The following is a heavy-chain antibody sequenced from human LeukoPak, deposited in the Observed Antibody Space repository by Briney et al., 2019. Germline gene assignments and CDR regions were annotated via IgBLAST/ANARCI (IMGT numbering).Heavy chain of an antibody. D-gene: IGHD2-21*02. CDR1: GGTFSSYA. CDR3: ATNERGPYCGGDCYLDY. CDR2: IIPIFGTA. J-gene: IGHJ4*02. V-gene: IGHV1-69*05. Sequence: ASVKVSCKASGGTFSSYAISWVRQAPGQGLEWMGRIIPIFGTANYAQKFQGRVTITTDESTSTAYMELSSLRSEDTAVYYCATNERGPYCGGDCYLDYWGQGTLVTVSS.